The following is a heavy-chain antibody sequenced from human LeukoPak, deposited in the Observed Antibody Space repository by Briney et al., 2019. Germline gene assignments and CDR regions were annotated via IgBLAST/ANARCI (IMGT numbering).Heavy chain of an antibody. V-gene: IGHV3-15*01. Sequence: PGGSLRLSCAASGFTVSNTMISTVPQAPGEGVERGGHIKSKFDGGKTKYAPRGKGRFTIKSAESKNTLYLRMSNPTTEDTAVYYVVWECSSSFNSWGQGTLVTVSS. CDR1: GFTVSNTM. J-gene: IGHJ5*01. CDR2: IKSKFDGGKT. CDR3: VWECSSSFNS. D-gene: IGHD6-6*01.